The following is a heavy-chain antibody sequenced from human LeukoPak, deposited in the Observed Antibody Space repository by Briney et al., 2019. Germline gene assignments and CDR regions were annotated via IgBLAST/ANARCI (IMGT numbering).Heavy chain of an antibody. CDR3: ASGYSYGSYDY. Sequence: PSETLSLTCTGSGGSITSGNYSWVWIRQPPGKGLEWIGTIYNSGRIYYKSSLKSRVTISVDTSKKQFSLKLSSVTAADTAVYYCASGYSYGSYDYWGQGTLVTVSS. V-gene: IGHV4-39*01. D-gene: IGHD5-18*01. J-gene: IGHJ4*02. CDR2: IYNSGRI. CDR1: GGSITSGNYS.